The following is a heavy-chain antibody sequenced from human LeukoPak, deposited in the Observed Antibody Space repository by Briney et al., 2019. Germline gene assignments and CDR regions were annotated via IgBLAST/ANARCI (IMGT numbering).Heavy chain of an antibody. Sequence: ASVKVSCKASGYTFTRYYMHWVRQAPGQGLEWMGWINPNSGGTNYAQKFQGRVTMTSDTSISTAYMELSRLRSDDTAVYYCARTLYYDSSGYYENFDYWGQGTLVTVSS. D-gene: IGHD3-22*01. CDR1: GYTFTRYY. CDR2: INPNSGGT. CDR3: ARTLYYDSSGYYENFDY. J-gene: IGHJ4*02. V-gene: IGHV1-2*02.